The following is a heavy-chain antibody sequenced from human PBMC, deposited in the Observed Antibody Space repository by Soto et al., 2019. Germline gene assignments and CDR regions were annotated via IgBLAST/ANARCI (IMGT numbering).Heavy chain of an antibody. V-gene: IGHV4-39*01. CDR2: IYYSGST. CDR1: GGSISSSSYY. CDR3: TRGTVTRFSYSTDVDY. D-gene: IGHD2-15*01. Sequence: SESLSLTCVVSGGSISSSSYYWGWIRQPPGKGLEWIGSIYYSGSTYYNPSLRSRVTISVDTSKNQFSLKLNSVTAADTAVFFCTRGTVTRFSYSTDVDYWGQGARVTGS. J-gene: IGHJ4*02.